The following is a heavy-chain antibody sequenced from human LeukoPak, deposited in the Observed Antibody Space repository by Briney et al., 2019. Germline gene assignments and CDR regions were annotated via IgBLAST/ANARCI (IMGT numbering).Heavy chain of an antibody. CDR3: AREDRMWQYPPYFDY. Sequence: GGSLRLSCAVSGFTFSSHWMSWVRQAPGKGLGWVANIKQDGSEKYYVDSVKGRFTISRDNARNSLYLQMNSLRAEDTAVYYCAREDRMWQYPPYFDYWGQGTLVTVS. CDR2: IKQDGSEK. D-gene: IGHD2-2*01. J-gene: IGHJ4*02. V-gene: IGHV3-7*05. CDR1: GFTFSSHW.